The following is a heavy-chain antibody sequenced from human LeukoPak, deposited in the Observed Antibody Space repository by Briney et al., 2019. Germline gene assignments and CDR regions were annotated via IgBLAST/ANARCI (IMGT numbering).Heavy chain of an antibody. V-gene: IGHV3-30*04. D-gene: IGHD3-10*01. CDR3: ARDSLDGSGSYYNEFDY. J-gene: IGHJ4*02. Sequence: GGSLRLSCAASGFTFSSYEMNWVRQAPGKGLEWVAVISYDGSNKYYADSVKGRFTISRDNSKNTLYLQMNSLRAEDTAVYYCARDSLDGSGSYYNEFDYWGQGTLVTVSS. CDR1: GFTFSSYE. CDR2: ISYDGSNK.